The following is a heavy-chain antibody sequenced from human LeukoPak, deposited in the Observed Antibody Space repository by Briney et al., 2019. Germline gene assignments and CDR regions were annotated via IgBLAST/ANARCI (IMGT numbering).Heavy chain of an antibody. CDR1: GFTFSSYA. CDR2: IGGTGVRT. V-gene: IGHV3-23*01. J-gene: IGHJ4*02. D-gene: IGHD3-16*01. Sequence: PGGSLRLSWASSGFTFSSYAMSWVRQAPGKGLEWVSTIGGTGVRTYYADSVKGRFTISRDNSKNTLYLQINSLRAEDTAVYFCAKDRLGGPYFFHYWGQGTLVTVSS. CDR3: AKDRLGGPYFFHY.